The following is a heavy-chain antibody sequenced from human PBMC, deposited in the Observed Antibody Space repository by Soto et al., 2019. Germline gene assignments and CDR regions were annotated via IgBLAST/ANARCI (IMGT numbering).Heavy chain of an antibody. D-gene: IGHD6-13*01. V-gene: IGHV3-23*01. CDR1: GLIFSSEA. CDR3: AKDNQQLVTPMDV. J-gene: IGHJ6*02. Sequence: GSLRVCCAASGLIFSSEAMSWVRQAAGKGLEWVSAISGSGGSTYYADSVKGRFTISRDNSKNTLYLQMNSLRAEDTAVYYCAKDNQQLVTPMDVWGQGTTVTVSS. CDR2: ISGSGGST.